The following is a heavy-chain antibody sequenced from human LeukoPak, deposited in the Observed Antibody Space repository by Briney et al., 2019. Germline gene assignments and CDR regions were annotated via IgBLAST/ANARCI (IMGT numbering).Heavy chain of an antibody. CDR2: ITASSVCT. CDR1: GFPFSSYA. CDR3: AKIRFYYDSSFDYWYFDX. J-gene: IGHJ2*01. V-gene: IGHV3-23*01. D-gene: IGHD3-22*01. Sequence: GGSLRLSCAASGFPFSSYAMGWVRQAPRKGLEWVSAITASSVCTYYADSVKGPFTISRDNSKNTLYLQINSLRAEDAAIYYCAKIRFYYDSSFDYWYFDXWGRGXLVTVS.